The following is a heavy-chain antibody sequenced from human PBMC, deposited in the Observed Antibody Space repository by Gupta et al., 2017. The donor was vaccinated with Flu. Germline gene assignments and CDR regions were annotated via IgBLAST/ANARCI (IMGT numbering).Heavy chain of an antibody. CDR2: ISGSAGST. D-gene: IGHD4-17*01. CDR3: AKHTVTNYFDS. V-gene: IGHV3-23*01. J-gene: IGHJ4*02. Sequence: FTFSSYALSWVRQAPGKGLEWVSAISGSAGSTYYADSVKGRFTISRDNSKGTLYLQLNSLRAEDTAVYYCAKHTVTNYFDSWGQGTLVTVSS. CDR1: FTFSSYA.